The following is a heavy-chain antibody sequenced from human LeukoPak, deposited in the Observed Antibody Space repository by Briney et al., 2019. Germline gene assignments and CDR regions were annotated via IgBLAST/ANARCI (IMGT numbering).Heavy chain of an antibody. D-gene: IGHD4-17*01. V-gene: IGHV3-7*01. CDR3: ARAPGEGWFDP. Sequence: GGSLRLSCAASGFTFSSYWMSWVRQAPGKGLEWVASIKQDGSEKYYVDSVKGRFTISRDNAKNSLYQQMNSLRAEDTALYYCARAPGEGWFDPWGQGTLVTVSS. CDR1: GFTFSSYW. J-gene: IGHJ5*02. CDR2: IKQDGSEK.